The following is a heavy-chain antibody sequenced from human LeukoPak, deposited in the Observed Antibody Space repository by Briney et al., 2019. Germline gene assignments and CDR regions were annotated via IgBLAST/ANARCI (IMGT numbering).Heavy chain of an antibody. CDR3: ARGRWKAYFDY. CDR2: IYYSGST. J-gene: IGHJ4*02. V-gene: IGHV4-39*01. D-gene: IGHD1-1*01. CDR1: GGSISSSSYY. Sequence: SETLSLTCTVSGGSISSSSYYWGWIRQPPGKGLEWIGSIYYSGSTYYNPSLKSRVTISVDTSKNQFSLKLSSVTAADTAVYYCARGRWKAYFDYWGQGTLVTVSS.